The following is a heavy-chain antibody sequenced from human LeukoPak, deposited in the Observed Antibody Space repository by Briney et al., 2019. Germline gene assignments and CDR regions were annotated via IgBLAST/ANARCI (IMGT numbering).Heavy chain of an antibody. D-gene: IGHD3-16*01. J-gene: IGHJ4*02. V-gene: IGHV4-38-2*01. CDR2: ISHGGNT. CDR3: ATCAAYVAEGSDY. CDR1: GYSINNYYY. Sequence: SETLSLTCVVSGYSINNYYYWNWIRQSPGKGLEWIGSISHGGNTYYNPSVKSRISISLDTSNNQFTLRLTSVTVADTAVYYCATCAAYVAEGSDYWGQGSLVTVSS.